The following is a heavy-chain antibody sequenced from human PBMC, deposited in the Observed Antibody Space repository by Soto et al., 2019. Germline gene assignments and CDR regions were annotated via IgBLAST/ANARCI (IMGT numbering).Heavy chain of an antibody. D-gene: IGHD1-26*01. J-gene: IGHJ6*02. Sequence: GGSLRLSCAASGFTFSSYEMNWVRQAPGKGLEWVAYISSSVSTIYYADSVKGRFTISRDNAKNSLYLQMNSLRAEDTAVYYCARAIPSVRGSYFYYYYGIDVWGQGTTVTVSS. CDR3: ARAIPSVRGSYFYYYYGIDV. CDR2: ISSSVSTI. CDR1: GFTFSSYE. V-gene: IGHV3-48*03.